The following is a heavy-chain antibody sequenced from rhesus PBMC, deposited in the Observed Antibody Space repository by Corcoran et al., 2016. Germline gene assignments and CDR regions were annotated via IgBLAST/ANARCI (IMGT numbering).Heavy chain of an antibody. Sequence: QVQLQESGPGLVKPSETLSLTCTVSGASISSNWWSWIRQPPGKGLEWIGEINGNSGSTNYNPALKSRVTISKDASKNQFSLKLSSVTAADTAVYYCARSITGTTYIDYWGQGVLVTVSS. CDR3: ARSITGTTYIDY. CDR1: GASISSNW. V-gene: IGHV4-80*01. D-gene: IGHD1-26*01. J-gene: IGHJ4*01. CDR2: INGNSGST.